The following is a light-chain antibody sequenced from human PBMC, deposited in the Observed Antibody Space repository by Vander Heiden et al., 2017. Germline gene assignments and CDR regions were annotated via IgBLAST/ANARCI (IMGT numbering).Light chain of an antibody. CDR1: QSIGSW. J-gene: IGKJ1*01. V-gene: IGKV1-5*03. CDR2: KAS. CDR3: QQYNTYLWT. Sequence: DIQMTQSPSTLSASVVDRVTITCRASQSIGSWVAWYQQKPGKAPKLLIYKASNLESGVPSRFSGSGSGTEFTLTISSLQPDDPATYFCQQYNTYLWTFGQGTKVEFK.